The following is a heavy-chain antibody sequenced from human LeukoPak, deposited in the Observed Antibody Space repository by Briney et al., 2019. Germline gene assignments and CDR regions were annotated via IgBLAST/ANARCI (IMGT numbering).Heavy chain of an antibody. CDR1: GGSISSGAYY. J-gene: IGHJ5*02. Sequence: SETLSLTCTVSGGSISSGAYYWNWIRQHPGKDLEWIEYIYYSGSTYYNPSLKSRVTMSVDTSKNQFSLKLSSVTAADTAVYYCAREVIEDWFDPWGQGTLVTVSS. CDR3: AREVIEDWFDP. D-gene: IGHD2/OR15-2a*01. V-gene: IGHV4-31*03. CDR2: IYYSGST.